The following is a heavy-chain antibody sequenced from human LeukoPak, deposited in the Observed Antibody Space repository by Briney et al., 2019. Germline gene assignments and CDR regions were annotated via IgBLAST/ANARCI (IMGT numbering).Heavy chain of an antibody. D-gene: IGHD4-17*01. CDR1: GGSVSSANYY. CDR2: IYYSGST. CDR3: ARQVTSVTTFDY. J-gene: IGHJ4*02. V-gene: IGHV4-61*01. Sequence: PSETLSLTCTVSGGSVSSANYYWSWIRQPPGKGLEWIGSIYYSGSTNYNSSLKSRVTISVDTSKNQFSLKLSSVTAADTAVYYCARQVTSVTTFDYWGQGTLVTVSS.